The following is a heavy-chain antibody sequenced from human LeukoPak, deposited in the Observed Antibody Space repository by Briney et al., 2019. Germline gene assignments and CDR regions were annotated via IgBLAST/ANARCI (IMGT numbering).Heavy chain of an antibody. J-gene: IGHJ4*02. Sequence: SETLSLTCTVSGGSISSYYWSWIRQPPGKGLEWIGYIYYSGSTNYNPSLKSRVTISVDTSENQFSLKLSSVTAADTAVYYYARRLPLNGFDYWGQGTLVTVSS. CDR2: IYYSGST. V-gene: IGHV4-59*01. CDR3: ARRLPLNGFDY. D-gene: IGHD5-12*01. CDR1: GGSISSYY.